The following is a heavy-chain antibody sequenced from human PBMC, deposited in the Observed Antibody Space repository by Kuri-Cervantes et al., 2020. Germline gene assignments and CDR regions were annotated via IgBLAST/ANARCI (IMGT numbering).Heavy chain of an antibody. V-gene: IGHV4-30-4*08. D-gene: IGHD6-13*01. J-gene: IGHJ3*02. CDR2: IYYSGST. CDR3: GLAAAEVKDAFDI. CDR1: GSSISSGSYY. Sequence: SCTVSGSSISSGSYYWGWIRQPPGKGLEWIGYIYYSGSTYYNPSLKSRVTISVDTSKNQFSLKLSSVTAADTAVYYCGLAAAEVKDAFDIWGQGTMVTVSS.